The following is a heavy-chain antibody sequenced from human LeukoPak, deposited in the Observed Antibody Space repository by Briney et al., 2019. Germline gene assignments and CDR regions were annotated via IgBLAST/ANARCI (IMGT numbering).Heavy chain of an antibody. Sequence: PSETLSLTCTLSGGSISGYYWSWIRQSPGKGLEWIGYIYYTGITAYNPSLGSRVTISVNRSNNQCSLRLTSVTAADTAVYYCARLHSSRAEEFDPWGQGTLVTVSS. CDR3: ARLHSSRAEEFDP. CDR2: IYYTGIT. V-gene: IGHV4-59*01. CDR1: GGSISGYY. J-gene: IGHJ5*02.